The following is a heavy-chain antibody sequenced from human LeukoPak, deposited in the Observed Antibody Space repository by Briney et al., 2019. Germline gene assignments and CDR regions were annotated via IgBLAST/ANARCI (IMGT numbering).Heavy chain of an antibody. CDR1: GFTFSSYE. CDR2: ISSSGSTK. V-gene: IGHV3-48*03. CDR3: ARDKGDGIAVVLGAFDI. J-gene: IGHJ3*02. Sequence: GGSLRLSCAASGFTFSSYEMNWVRQAPGKGLEWVSYISSSGSTKYYADSVRGRFTISRDNAKNSLYLQMNSLRAEDTAVYYCARDKGDGIAVVLGAFDIWGQGTMVTVSS. D-gene: IGHD6-19*01.